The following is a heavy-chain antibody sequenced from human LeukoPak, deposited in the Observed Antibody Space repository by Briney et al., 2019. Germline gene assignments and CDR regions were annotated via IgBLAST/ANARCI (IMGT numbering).Heavy chain of an antibody. D-gene: IGHD3-22*01. CDR3: ARGLSPRTLYYYDSSGSPFDY. J-gene: IGHJ4*02. V-gene: IGHV1-18*01. CDR2: ISAYNGNT. CDR1: GYTFTSYG. Sequence: ASVKVSCKASGYTFTSYGISWVRQAPGQGLEWMGWISAYNGNTNYAQKLQGRVTMTTDTPTSTAYMELRSLRSDDTAVYYCARGLSPRTLYYYDSSGSPFDYWGQGTLVTVSS.